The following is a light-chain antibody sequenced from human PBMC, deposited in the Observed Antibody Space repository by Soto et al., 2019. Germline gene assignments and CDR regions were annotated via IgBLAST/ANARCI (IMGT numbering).Light chain of an antibody. CDR2: GAS. J-gene: IGKJ4*01. V-gene: IGKV3-20*01. CDR1: QSVSSSY. CDR3: QQYGRSPLT. Sequence: EIVLTQSAGTLSLSPGERATLSCRASQSVSSSYLAWYQQKPGQAPRLLIYGASSRATGIPDRFSGSGSGTDFTLTISRLGPEDFAVYYCQQYGRSPLTFGGGTKVDIK.